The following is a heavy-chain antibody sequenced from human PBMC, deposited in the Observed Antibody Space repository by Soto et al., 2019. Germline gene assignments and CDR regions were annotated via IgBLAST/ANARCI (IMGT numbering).Heavy chain of an antibody. CDR3: AKQTPSAGSTV. D-gene: IGHD2-15*01. Sequence: EVQLLESGGGLVQPGGSLRLSCAASGFTFTTYAMNWVRQAPGKGLEWVSTVSGSGGSTYHADSVKGRFTVSRDNSKNTLYLQMNSLRTEDTAVYYCAKQTPSAGSTVWGQGTTVTVSS. CDR2: VSGSGGST. J-gene: IGHJ6*02. CDR1: GFTFTTYA. V-gene: IGHV3-23*01.